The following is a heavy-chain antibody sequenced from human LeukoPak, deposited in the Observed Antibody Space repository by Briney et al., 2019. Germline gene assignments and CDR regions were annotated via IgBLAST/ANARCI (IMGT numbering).Heavy chain of an antibody. CDR2: ISSSGSYM. J-gene: IGHJ4*02. Sequence: PGGSLRLSCAASGFTFSSYNMNWVRQAPGKGLEWVSSISSSGSYMYYVDSVKGRFTISRDNAKNSLYLQMNSLRAEDTAIYYCASHFWNYYRIDYWGQGTLVTVSS. D-gene: IGHD3-3*02. CDR3: ASHFWNYYRIDY. CDR1: GFTFSSYN. V-gene: IGHV3-21*01.